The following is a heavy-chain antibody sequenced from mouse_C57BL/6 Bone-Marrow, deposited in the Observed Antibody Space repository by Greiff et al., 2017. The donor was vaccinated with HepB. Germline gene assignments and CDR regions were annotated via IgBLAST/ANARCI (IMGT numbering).Heavy chain of an antibody. CDR2: ISNGGGST. V-gene: IGHV5-12*01. Sequence: EVQLVESGGGLVQPGGSLKLSCAASGFTFSDYYMYWVRQTPEKRLEWVAYISNGGGSTYYPDTVKGRFTISRDNAKNTLYLQMSRLKSEDTAMYDCARRPYLWYVDVWGTGTTVTVSS. CDR1: GFTFSDYY. D-gene: IGHD5-5*01. J-gene: IGHJ1*03. CDR3: ARRPYLWYVDV.